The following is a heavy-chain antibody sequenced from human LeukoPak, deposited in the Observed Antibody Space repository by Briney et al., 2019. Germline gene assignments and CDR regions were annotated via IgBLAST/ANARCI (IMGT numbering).Heavy chain of an antibody. Sequence: PSETLSLTCTVSGGSISSGSYYWSWIRQPAGKGLEWIGRIYSSGSTNYDPSLKSRVTISLDTSKNQFSLKLSSVTAADTAVYYCARDRGTWNDDGFDYWGQGTLVTVSS. V-gene: IGHV4-61*02. CDR2: IYSSGST. J-gene: IGHJ4*02. D-gene: IGHD1-1*01. CDR1: GGSISSGSYY. CDR3: ARDRGTWNDDGFDY.